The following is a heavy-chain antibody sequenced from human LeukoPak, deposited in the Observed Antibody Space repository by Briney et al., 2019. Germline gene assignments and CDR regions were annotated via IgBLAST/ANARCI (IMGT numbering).Heavy chain of an antibody. CDR3: ARDLGIAHTFDY. D-gene: IGHD2/OR15-2a*01. V-gene: IGHV3-73*01. CDR1: GFTFSGSA. J-gene: IGHJ4*02. Sequence: AGGSLKLSCAASGFTFSGSAMHWVRQASGKGLEWVGRIRSKGKKYGTSYAASVRGRFTISRDDSKNTAYLQMNSLKTEDTAVFYCARDLGIAHTFDYWGQGTLVTVSS. CDR2: IRSKGKKYGT.